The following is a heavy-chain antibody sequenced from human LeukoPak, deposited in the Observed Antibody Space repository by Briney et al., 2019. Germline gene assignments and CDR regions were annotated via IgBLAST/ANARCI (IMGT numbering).Heavy chain of an antibody. CDR2: ISWNSASI. CDR1: GFTFDNYA. Sequence: GRSLRLSCAASGFTFDNYAMHWVRHAPGKGLEWVSGISWNSASIGYADSVKGRFTISRDNAKNSLYLQMNSLRTEDTALYYCAKGAPYYYGSGTYGGDYWGQGTLVTVSS. V-gene: IGHV3-9*01. CDR3: AKGAPYYYGSGTYGGDY. J-gene: IGHJ4*02. D-gene: IGHD3-10*01.